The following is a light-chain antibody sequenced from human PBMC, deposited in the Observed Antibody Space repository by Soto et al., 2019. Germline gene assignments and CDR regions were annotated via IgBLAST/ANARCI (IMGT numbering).Light chain of an antibody. CDR2: GAS. CDR1: QSINTN. V-gene: IGKV3-15*01. CDR3: QQYHHWPPKVT. J-gene: IGKJ3*01. Sequence: DIVMTQSPATLSVSPGERATLSCRASQSINTNLAWYQQKPGQAPRLLLYGASTRATVIPARFSGSGSGTEFNLTISGLQADDFAVYYCQQYHHWPPKVTFGPGTRVDI.